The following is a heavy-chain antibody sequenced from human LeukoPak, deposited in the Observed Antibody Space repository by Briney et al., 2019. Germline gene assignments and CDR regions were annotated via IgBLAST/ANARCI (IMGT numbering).Heavy chain of an antibody. V-gene: IGHV4-4*07. CDR1: GGSISSYF. Sequence: SETLSLTCTVSGGSISSYFWSWIRQPAGTGLEWIGRIYTSGSTNYNPSLKSRVTISADKSTNQFSLKLSSVTAADTAVYYCARDRFGDLNYFDYWGQGTLVTVPS. CDR3: ARDRFGDLNYFDY. J-gene: IGHJ4*02. D-gene: IGHD3-3*01. CDR2: IYTSGST.